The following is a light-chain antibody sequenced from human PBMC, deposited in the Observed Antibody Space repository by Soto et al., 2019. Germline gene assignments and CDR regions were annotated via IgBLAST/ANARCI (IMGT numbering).Light chain of an antibody. CDR3: QHYNSYSEA. CDR1: QTISSW. CDR2: KAS. V-gene: IGKV1-5*03. Sequence: DIQMTQSPSTLSRSVGDRVTITCRASQTISSWLAWYQQKPGKAPKLLIYKASTLKSGVPSRFSGSGSGTELTLTTSSLQSDDFATYYCQHYNSYSEAFGLGTKVELK. J-gene: IGKJ1*01.